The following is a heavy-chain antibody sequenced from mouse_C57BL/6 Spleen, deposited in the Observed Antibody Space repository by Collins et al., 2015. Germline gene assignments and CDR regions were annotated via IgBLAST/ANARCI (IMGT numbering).Heavy chain of an antibody. V-gene: IGHV1-64*01. CDR1: GYTFTSYW. CDR2: IHPNSGST. J-gene: IGHJ2*01. D-gene: IGHD1-1*01. Sequence: QVQLQQPGAELVKPGASVKLSCKASGYTFTSYWMHWVKQRPGQGLEWIGMIHPNSGSTNYNEKFKSKATLTVDKSSSTAYMQLSSLTSEDSAVYYCARSGSSYLFDYWGQGTTLTVSS. CDR3: ARSGSSYLFDY.